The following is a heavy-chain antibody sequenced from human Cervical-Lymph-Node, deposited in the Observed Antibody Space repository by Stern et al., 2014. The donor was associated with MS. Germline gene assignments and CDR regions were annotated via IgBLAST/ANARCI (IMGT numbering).Heavy chain of an antibody. CDR3: VRERSSRGFDY. Sequence: VQLVESGGGVVKPGRSLRVSCATAGFTFTSYAMNWVRQAPGKGLEWVAVISYDGITKYYADSVKGRFTISRDNSKNTLYLQMSSLRAEDTAVYYCVRERSSRGFDYWGQGSLVTVSS. D-gene: IGHD5/OR15-5a*01. J-gene: IGHJ4*02. V-gene: IGHV3-30-3*01. CDR1: GFTFTSYA. CDR2: ISYDGITK.